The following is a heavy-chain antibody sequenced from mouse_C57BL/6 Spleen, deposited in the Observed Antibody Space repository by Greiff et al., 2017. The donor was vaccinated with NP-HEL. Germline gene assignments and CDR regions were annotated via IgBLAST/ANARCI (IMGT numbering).Heavy chain of an antibody. CDR2: ISDGGSYT. Sequence: EVQLVESGGGLVKPGGSLKLSCAASGFTFSSYAMSWVRQTPEKRLEWVATISDGGSYTYYPVNVKGRFTISRDNAKNNLYLQMSHLKSEDTAMYHCARDLKPLWKDGYFDYWGQGTTLTVSS. CDR3: ARDLKPLWKDGYFDY. CDR1: GFTFSSYA. V-gene: IGHV5-4*01. D-gene: IGHD1-1*02. J-gene: IGHJ2*01.